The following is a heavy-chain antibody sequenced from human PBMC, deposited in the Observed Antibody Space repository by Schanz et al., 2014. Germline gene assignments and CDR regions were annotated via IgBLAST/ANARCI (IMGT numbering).Heavy chain of an antibody. V-gene: IGHV4-59*08. CDR3: ARHRYSNYVYFDY. D-gene: IGHD4-4*01. CDR2: FYYSGST. CDR1: GGSISSYY. Sequence: QVQLQESGPGLVKPSETLSLTCTVSGGSISSYYWSWIRQPPGKGLEWIGYFYYSGSTNYNPSLKSQVTISVDPSKNQFPLKLSSVTAADTAVYYCARHRYSNYVYFDYWGQGTLVTVSS. J-gene: IGHJ4*02.